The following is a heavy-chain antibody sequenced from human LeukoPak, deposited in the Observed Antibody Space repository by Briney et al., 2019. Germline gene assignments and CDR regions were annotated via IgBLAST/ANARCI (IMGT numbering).Heavy chain of an antibody. Sequence: SETLSLTCTVSGGSISTYYWSWIRQPAGKGLEWIGYIYHSGSTNYNPSLKSRVTISVDTSKNQFSLKLSSVTAADTAVYYCARSRQASGLFSSWGQGTLVVVSS. J-gene: IGHJ5*02. CDR1: GGSISTYY. V-gene: IGHV4-59*08. CDR3: ARSRQASGLFSS. D-gene: IGHD3-10*01. CDR2: IYHSGST.